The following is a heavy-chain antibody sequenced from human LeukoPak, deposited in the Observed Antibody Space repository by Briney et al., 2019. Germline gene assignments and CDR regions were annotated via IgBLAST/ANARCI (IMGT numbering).Heavy chain of an antibody. D-gene: IGHD3-3*01. CDR3: AKRGSYDFWSGNYYDY. Sequence: GGSLRLSCAASGFTFNNFAMSWVRQAPGKGLEWVSATSGSGGSTYYADSVKGRFTISRDNSKNTLYLQMNSLRADDTALYYCAKRGSYDFWSGNYYDYWGRGTPVTVSS. CDR2: TSGSGGST. CDR1: GFTFNNFA. V-gene: IGHV3-23*01. J-gene: IGHJ4*02.